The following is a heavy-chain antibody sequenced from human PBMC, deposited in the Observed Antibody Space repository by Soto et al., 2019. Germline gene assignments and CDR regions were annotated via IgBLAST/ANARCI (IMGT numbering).Heavy chain of an antibody. J-gene: IGHJ4*02. CDR3: ARDDSSGSPGY. V-gene: IGHV1-69*13. CDR1: GGTFSCYA. D-gene: IGHD3-22*01. Sequence: SVKVSWKSSGGTFSCYAMCCVRQAPGQGLEWMGGIIPIFGTANYAQKFQGRVTITADESTSTAYMELSSLRSEDTAVYYCARDDSSGSPGYWGQGTLVTVSS. CDR2: IIPIFGTA.